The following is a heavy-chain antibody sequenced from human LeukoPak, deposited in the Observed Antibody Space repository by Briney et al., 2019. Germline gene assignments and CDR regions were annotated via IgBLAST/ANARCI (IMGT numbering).Heavy chain of an antibody. D-gene: IGHD6-6*01. V-gene: IGHV3-33*01. CDR1: GVTFSNDG. Sequence: GGSLRLSCAASGVTFSNDGMHWVRQAPGKGLEWVEVIWFDGSNKYYADSVKGRFTLSRDNSKNTLYLQMNSLRAEDTAVYYCAREFTSSIAAADYWGQGTLVTVSS. CDR2: IWFDGSNK. J-gene: IGHJ4*02. CDR3: AREFTSSIAAADY.